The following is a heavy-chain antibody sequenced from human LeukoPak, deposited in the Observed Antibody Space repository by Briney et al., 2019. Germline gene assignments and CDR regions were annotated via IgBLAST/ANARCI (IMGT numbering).Heavy chain of an antibody. CDR2: IRSKANSYAT. D-gene: IGHD5-18*01. J-gene: IGHJ3*02. V-gene: IGHV3-73*01. Sequence: GGSLRLSCAASGFTFSGSALHWVRQASGKGLEWVGRIRSKANSYATAYAASVKGGFTVSRDDSKNTAYLQMNSLKTEDTAVYYCTRLVDTAIGYQAAFDIWGQGTMVTVSS. CDR3: TRLVDTAIGYQAAFDI. CDR1: GFTFSGSA.